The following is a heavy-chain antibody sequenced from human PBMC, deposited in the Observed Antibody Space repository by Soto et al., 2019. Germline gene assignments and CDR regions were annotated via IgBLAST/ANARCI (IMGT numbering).Heavy chain of an antibody. D-gene: IGHD1-26*01. CDR3: AKGGAIVAAGTRVYLYNAMDV. J-gene: IGHJ6*02. CDR1: GYTFTGYY. Sequence: SSVKVSCKASGYTFTGYYVHWVRHAPVQVLEWMVWINPNSGDTYLAQRFQGRVTMNRDTSIGTAYMELRGLTSDDTAEYYCAKGGAIVAAGTRVYLYNAMDVWGQGTTVTVSS. V-gene: IGHV1-2*02. CDR2: INPNSGDT.